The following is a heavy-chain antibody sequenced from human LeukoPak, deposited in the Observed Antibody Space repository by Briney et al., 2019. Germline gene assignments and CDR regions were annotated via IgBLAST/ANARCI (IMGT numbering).Heavy chain of an antibody. CDR1: GGSFSGFY. CDR3: ARHVVPWPPRFDY. Sequence: RSETLSLTCAVYGGSFSGFYWSWIRQPPGKGLEWIGEINHSGSTNYNASLKSRVTISVDTSKNQFSLKLSSVTAADTAVYYCARHVVPWPPRFDYWGQGTLVTVSS. J-gene: IGHJ4*02. V-gene: IGHV4-34*01. D-gene: IGHD2-2*01. CDR2: INHSGST.